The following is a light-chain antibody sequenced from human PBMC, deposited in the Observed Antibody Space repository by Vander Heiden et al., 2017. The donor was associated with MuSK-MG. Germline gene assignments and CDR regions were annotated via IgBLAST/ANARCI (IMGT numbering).Light chain of an antibody. J-gene: IGLJ3*02. CDR1: ALPKKY. V-gene: IGLV3-10*01. Sequence: SYELTQPRSESVSPGQTARITCSGDALPKKYAYGYQQKSGQAPVLVIYEDTKRPSGIPERFSGSVSGTMATLTISGAQVEDEGDYYCYSTDSSGNHRVFGGGTKLTVL. CDR3: YSTDSSGNHRV. CDR2: EDT.